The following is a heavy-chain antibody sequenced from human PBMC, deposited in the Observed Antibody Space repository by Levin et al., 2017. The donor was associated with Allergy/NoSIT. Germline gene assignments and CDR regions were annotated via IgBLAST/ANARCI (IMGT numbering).Heavy chain of an antibody. Sequence: GESLKISCAASGITFSSYGMHWVRQAPGKGLEWVAMISYDGSNKYYADSVKGRFTISRDNSKNTLDLQMNSLTTEDTAVYFCAKDDTRGDYYDSGGHYYRVWGWYFDLWGRGTLASVSS. D-gene: IGHD3-22*01. CDR2: ISYDGSNK. J-gene: IGHJ2*01. CDR3: AKDDTRGDYYDSGGHYYRVWGWYFDL. CDR1: GITFSSYG. V-gene: IGHV3-30*18.